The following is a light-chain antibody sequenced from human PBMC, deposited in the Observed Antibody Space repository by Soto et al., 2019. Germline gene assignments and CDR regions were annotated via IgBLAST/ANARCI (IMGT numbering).Light chain of an antibody. J-gene: IGLJ2*01. Sequence: QLVLTQSSSASASLGSSVKLTCSLSSGHSGYIIAWHQQQPGKAPRYLMKLESSGSYNKGSGVPDRFSGSSSGADRYLTISNLQSEDEAEYYCETWDSNTRVFGGGTKLTVL. CDR3: ETWDSNTRV. V-gene: IGLV4-60*03. CDR2: LESSGSY. CDR1: SGHSGYI.